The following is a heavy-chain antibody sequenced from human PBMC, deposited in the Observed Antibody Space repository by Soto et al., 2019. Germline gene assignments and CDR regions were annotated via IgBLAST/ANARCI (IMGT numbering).Heavy chain of an antibody. CDR1: GYTFTSYD. V-gene: IGHV1-8*01. D-gene: IGHD4-17*01. J-gene: IGHJ6*02. CDR3: ARGMTTVTTAYYYYGMDV. Sequence: ASVKVSCKASGYTFTSYDINWVRQATGQGLEWMGWMNPNSGNTGYAQKFQDRVTMTRNTSISTAYMELSSLRSEDTAVYYCARGMTTVTTAYYYYGMDVWGQGTTVTVSS. CDR2: MNPNSGNT.